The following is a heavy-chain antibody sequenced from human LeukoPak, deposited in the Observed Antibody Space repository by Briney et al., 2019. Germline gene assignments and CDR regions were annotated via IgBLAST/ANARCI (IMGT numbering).Heavy chain of an antibody. V-gene: IGHV3-66*02. J-gene: IGHJ4*02. CDR2: IYSGGST. CDR3: ASWGYYDSSGYYQIDY. Sequence: GGSLRLSCAASGFTVSSNYMSWVRQAPGKGLEWVSVIYSGGSTYYADSVKGRFTISRDNSKNTLYLQMNCLRAEDTAVYYCASWGYYDSSGYYQIDYWGQGTLVTVSS. CDR1: GFTVSSNY. D-gene: IGHD3-22*01.